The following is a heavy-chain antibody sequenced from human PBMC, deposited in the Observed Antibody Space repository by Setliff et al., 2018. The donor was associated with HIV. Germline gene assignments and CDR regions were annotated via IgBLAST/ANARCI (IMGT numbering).Heavy chain of an antibody. CDR3: AKRAVQDGTVTSSNWFES. CDR1: GGSISSSSYY. V-gene: IGHV4-39*06. CDR2: IYYSGST. J-gene: IGHJ5*01. Sequence: SETLSLTCTVSGGSISSSSYYWDWIRQPPGKGLEWIGSIYYSGSTYYNPSLTSRVTMSTDTPNNRFALKLTSVTAADTAVYYCAKRAVQDGTVTSSNWFESWGQGTLVTVSS. D-gene: IGHD1-7*01.